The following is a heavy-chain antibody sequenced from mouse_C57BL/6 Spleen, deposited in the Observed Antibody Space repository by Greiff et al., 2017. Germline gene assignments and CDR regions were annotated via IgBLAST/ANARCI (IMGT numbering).Heavy chain of an antibody. Sequence: EVQRVESGGGLVKPGGSLKLSCAASGFTFSSYAMSWVRQTPEKRLEWVATISDGGSYTYYPDNVKGRFTISRDNAKNNLYLQMSHLKSEDTAMYYCAREGTTVVATLYWYFDVWGTGTTVTVSS. J-gene: IGHJ1*03. D-gene: IGHD1-1*01. CDR3: AREGTTVVATLYWYFDV. CDR1: GFTFSSYA. CDR2: ISDGGSYT. V-gene: IGHV5-4*01.